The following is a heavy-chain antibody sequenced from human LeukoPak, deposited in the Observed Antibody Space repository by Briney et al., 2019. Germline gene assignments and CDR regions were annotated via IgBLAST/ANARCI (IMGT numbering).Heavy chain of an antibody. Sequence: SETLSLTCAVYGGSFSGYYWSWIRQPPGKGLEWIGEINHSGSTNYNPSLKSRVTISVDTSKNQFSLKLTSLTAADTAVYYCARGDILTGYYSNWYFDLWGRGTLVTVSS. CDR3: ARGDILTGYYSNWYFDL. CDR2: INHSGST. V-gene: IGHV4-34*01. J-gene: IGHJ2*01. D-gene: IGHD3-9*01. CDR1: GGSFSGYY.